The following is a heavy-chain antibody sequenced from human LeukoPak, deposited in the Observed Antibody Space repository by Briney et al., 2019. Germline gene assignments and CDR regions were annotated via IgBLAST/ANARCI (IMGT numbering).Heavy chain of an antibody. D-gene: IGHD6-19*01. CDR1: GYTFTSYY. Sequence: ASVKVSCKASGYTFTSYYMHRVRQAPGQGLEWMGIINPSGGSTSYAQKFQGRVTKTRDTSTSTVYMELSSLRSEDTAVYYCARAPEYSSGWILFDYWGQGTLVTVSS. J-gene: IGHJ4*02. CDR2: INPSGGST. CDR3: ARAPEYSSGWILFDY. V-gene: IGHV1-46*01.